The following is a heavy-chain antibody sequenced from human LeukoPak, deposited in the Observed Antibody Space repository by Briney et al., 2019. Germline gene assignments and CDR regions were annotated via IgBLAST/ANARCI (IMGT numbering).Heavy chain of an antibody. J-gene: IGHJ4*02. V-gene: IGHV3-9*01. CDR2: ISWSSGSI. CDR1: GFTFNDYA. CDR3: AKDRVSGSLYYFDY. Sequence: GGSLRLSCAASGFTFNDYAMHWVRQAPGKGLEWVSGISWSSGSIGYADSVKGRFTISRDNAKNSLYLQMNSLRAEDTALYYCAKDRVSGSLYYFDYWGQGTLVTVSS. D-gene: IGHD6-19*01.